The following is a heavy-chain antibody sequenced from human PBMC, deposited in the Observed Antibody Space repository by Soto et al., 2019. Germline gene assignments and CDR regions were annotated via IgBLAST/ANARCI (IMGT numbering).Heavy chain of an antibody. V-gene: IGHV3-30*18. Sequence: PGGSLRLSCAASGFTFSNYGMHWVGQAPGKGLEWVAVISYDGGEKYYADSVKGRFTISRDNSKNTLYLQMNSLRAEDTAVYYCAKVTGYCSSSSCRRDYFYYYGMDVWGQGTTVTVSS. CDR2: ISYDGGEK. D-gene: IGHD2-2*01. CDR3: AKVTGYCSSSSCRRDYFYYYGMDV. CDR1: GFTFSNYG. J-gene: IGHJ6*02.